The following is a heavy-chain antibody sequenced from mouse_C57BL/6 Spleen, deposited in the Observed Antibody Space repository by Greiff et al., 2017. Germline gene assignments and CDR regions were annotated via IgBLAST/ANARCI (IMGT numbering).Heavy chain of an antibody. D-gene: IGHD1-1*01. V-gene: IGHV1-42*01. CDR2: INPSTGGT. Sequence: EVQLQQSGPELVKPGASVKISCKASGYSFTGYYMNWVKQSPEKSLEWIGEINPSTGGTTYNQKFKAKATLTVDKSSSTAYMQLKSLTSEDSAVYYCASWVYYGSGPAYWGQGTLVTVSA. J-gene: IGHJ3*01. CDR3: ASWVYYGSGPAY. CDR1: GYSFTGYY.